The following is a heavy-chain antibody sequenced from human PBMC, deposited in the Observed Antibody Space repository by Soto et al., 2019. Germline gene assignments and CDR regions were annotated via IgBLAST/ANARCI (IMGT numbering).Heavy chain of an antibody. J-gene: IGHJ4*02. Sequence: QVQLVQSGAEVKKPGASVKVSCKASGYTFTNHGISWVRQAPGQGLEWMGWVSGYNDKTKSAQKFQGRVTMTTDTSTSTAYMELRSLRSDDTAEYYCARDFYPVAYFFDYWGQGTLVTVSS. CDR2: VSGYNDKT. V-gene: IGHV1-18*04. CDR1: GYTFTNHG. CDR3: ARDFYPVAYFFDY. D-gene: IGHD2-21*01.